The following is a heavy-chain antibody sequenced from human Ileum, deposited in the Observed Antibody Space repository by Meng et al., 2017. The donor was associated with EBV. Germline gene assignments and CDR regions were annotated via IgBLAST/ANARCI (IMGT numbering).Heavy chain of an antibody. CDR2: MSDSGIT. Sequence: QVQLQESGPGLVNPLGTLSLTCAVSGGSISVINWWSWVRQSPEKGLEWIGEMSDSGITHYNPSLKSRVTISADKSNNQFSLKLTSVTSADTAVYFCAKNGEKYFEYWGQGTLVTVSS. J-gene: IGHJ4*02. V-gene: IGHV4-4*02. CDR3: AKNGEKYFEY. CDR1: GGSISVINW.